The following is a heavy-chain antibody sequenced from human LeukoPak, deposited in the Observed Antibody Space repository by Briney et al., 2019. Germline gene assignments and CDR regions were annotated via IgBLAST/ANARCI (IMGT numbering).Heavy chain of an antibody. CDR2: INPNSGGT. J-gene: IGHJ5*02. D-gene: IGHD2-8*01. Sequence: ASVKVSCKASGYTFTGYYMHWVRQAPGQGLEWMGWINPNSGGTNYAQRFQGRVTMTRDTSISTAYMELSRLRSDDTAVYYCAKARDAIDGWFDPWGQGALVTVSS. V-gene: IGHV1-2*02. CDR1: GYTFTGYY. CDR3: AKARDAIDGWFDP.